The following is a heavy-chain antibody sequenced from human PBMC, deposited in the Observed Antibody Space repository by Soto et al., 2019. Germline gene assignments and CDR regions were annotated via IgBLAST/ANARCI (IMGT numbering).Heavy chain of an antibody. J-gene: IGHJ4*02. Sequence: QVPLVQSGAEVKKPGSSVKVSCKASGGTFSTSGIRWVRHAPGQGLEWMGGIIPMFGTTNYAQKFQGSVTITADKSTSTAYMEVGSLRSEDTAMYYWARSYSFGGVLPPTVNSWGQGALVTGS. CDR2: IIPMFGTT. V-gene: IGHV1-69*06. CDR1: GGTFSTSG. D-gene: IGHD3-16*01. CDR3: ARSYSFGGVLPPTVNS.